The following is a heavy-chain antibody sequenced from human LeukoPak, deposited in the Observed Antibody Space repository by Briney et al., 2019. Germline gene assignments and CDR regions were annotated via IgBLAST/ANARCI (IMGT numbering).Heavy chain of an antibody. CDR2: IYYSGST. Sequence: SETLSLTCTVSGGSISSYYWSWIRQPPGKGLEWIGYIYYSGSTNYNPSLKSRVTISVDTSKNQFYLKLSSVTAADTAVYYCASGQGYCSGGSCTNWFDPWGQGTLVTVSS. J-gene: IGHJ5*02. D-gene: IGHD2-15*01. V-gene: IGHV4-59*01. CDR3: ASGQGYCSGGSCTNWFDP. CDR1: GGSISSYY.